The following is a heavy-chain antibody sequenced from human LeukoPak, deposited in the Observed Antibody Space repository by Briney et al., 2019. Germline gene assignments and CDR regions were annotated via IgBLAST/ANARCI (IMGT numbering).Heavy chain of an antibody. CDR1: GGSISSGDYY. CDR2: IYYSGST. J-gene: IGHJ4*02. CDR3: ARHDCSNGECHKDFDY. D-gene: IGHD2-8*01. V-gene: IGHV4-30-4*01. Sequence: PSQTLSLTCTVSGGSISSGDYYWSWIRQPPGKGLEWIGYIYYSGSTYYNPSLKSRVTISVDTSKNQFSLKLSSVTAADTAVYYCARHDCSNGECHKDFDYWGQGTLVTVSS.